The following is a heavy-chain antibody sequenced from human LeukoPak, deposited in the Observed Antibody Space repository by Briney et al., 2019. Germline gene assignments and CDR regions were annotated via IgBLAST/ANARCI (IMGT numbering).Heavy chain of an antibody. J-gene: IGHJ4*02. CDR3: ARDHWSPPSY. V-gene: IGHV3-48*01. CDR2: IGVSSSLV. D-gene: IGHD2-8*02. Sequence: GGSLGLSCVAPGFTFSSYSLNWVRQAPGKGLEWVSYIGVSSSLVRYADSVKGRFTISRDNAKNSLYLQMDSLRAEDTAMYYCARDHWSPPSYWGQGTLVTVSS. CDR1: GFTFSSYS.